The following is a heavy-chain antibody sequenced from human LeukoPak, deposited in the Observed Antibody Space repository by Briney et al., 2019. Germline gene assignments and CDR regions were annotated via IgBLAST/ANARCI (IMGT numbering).Heavy chain of an antibody. Sequence: PGGSLRLSCAASGFTFSSYGMHWVRQAPGKGLEWVAVISYDGSNKYYADSVKGRFTISKDNSKNSLYLQMNSLRAEDTAVYYCARDLLVGAYNWFDPWGQGTLVTVSS. CDR3: ARDLLVGAYNWFDP. J-gene: IGHJ5*02. CDR2: ISYDGSNK. V-gene: IGHV3-33*05. CDR1: GFTFSSYG. D-gene: IGHD1-26*01.